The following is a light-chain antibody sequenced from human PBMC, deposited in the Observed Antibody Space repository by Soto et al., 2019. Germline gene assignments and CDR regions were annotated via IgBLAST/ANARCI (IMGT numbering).Light chain of an antibody. Sequence: EIVLTQSPGTLSLSTGERATLSCRASQSVARTLLAWFQQMPGQPPRLLSYDATGRATCIPDRFSGSGSATDFNLTINRLDPEDFAVYYCHQAASSPLTFGQGTKLEIK. J-gene: IGKJ2*01. CDR1: QSVARTL. CDR3: HQAASSPLT. CDR2: DAT. V-gene: IGKV3-20*01.